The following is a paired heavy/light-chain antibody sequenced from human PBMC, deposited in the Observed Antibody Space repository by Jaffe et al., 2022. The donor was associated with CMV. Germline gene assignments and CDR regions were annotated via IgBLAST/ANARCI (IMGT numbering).Light chain of an antibody. J-gene: IGLJ3*02. CDR1: SSNIGADYD. CDR2: ANN. V-gene: IGLV1-40*01. CDR3: QSGWV. Sequence: QSVLTQPPSVSGAPGQRVTISCTGSSSNIGADYDVNWYQQLPGAAPKLLIFANNGRPSGAPDRFSGSKFGTSASLTITGLQPEDEADYYCQSGWVFGGGTKLTVL.
Heavy chain of an antibody. CDR2: ISGDGGTT. CDR1: GFTFSFSA. D-gene: IGHD2-21*01. Sequence: VQLVESGGGLVQPGGSLRLSCAASGFTFSFSAMSWVRQAPGKGLEWVSVISGDGGTTYYADSVKGRFTISRDNSKNTLYVQMNSLTVADTAVYYCAQNPDQGISARRFRFDSWGHGTLVSVSS. CDR3: AQNPDQGISARRFRFDS. J-gene: IGHJ5*01. V-gene: IGHV3-23*04.